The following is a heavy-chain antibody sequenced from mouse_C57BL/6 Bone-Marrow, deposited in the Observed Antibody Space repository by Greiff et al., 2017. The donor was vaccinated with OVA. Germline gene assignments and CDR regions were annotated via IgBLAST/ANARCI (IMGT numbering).Heavy chain of an antibody. V-gene: IGHV1-4*01. D-gene: IGHD4-1*01. J-gene: IGHJ2*01. Sequence: VKLMESGAELARPGASVKMSCKASGYTFTSYTMHWVKQRPGQGLEWIGYINPSSGYTKYNQKFKDKATLTAAKSSNTAYKQLSSLTSEDAAVYYCTRPNWDVPFDYWGQGTTLTVSS. CDR1: GYTFTSYT. CDR2: INPSSGYT. CDR3: TRPNWDVPFDY.